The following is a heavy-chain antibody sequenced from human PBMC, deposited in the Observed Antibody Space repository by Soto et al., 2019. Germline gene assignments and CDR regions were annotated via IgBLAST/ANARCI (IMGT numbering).Heavy chain of an antibody. V-gene: IGHV1-18*01. CDR1: GYNFVTYG. Sequence: QVQLVQSGGEVKKPGASVKVSCRASGYNFVTYGITWVRQAPGQGLEWMGWISGFYGETKYAEKLQNRVTMTRDTSTSTAYLELRNLSSDDTAVYYCARDRGETTGLAFYGMDVWGQGTKVTVSS. CDR2: ISGFYGET. CDR3: ARDRGETTGLAFYGMDV. J-gene: IGHJ6*02. D-gene: IGHD1-1*01.